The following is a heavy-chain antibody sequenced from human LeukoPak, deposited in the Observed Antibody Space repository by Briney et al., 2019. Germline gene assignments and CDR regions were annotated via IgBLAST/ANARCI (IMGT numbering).Heavy chain of an antibody. D-gene: IGHD6-6*01. CDR2: IHAGGST. Sequence: PSETLSLTCTVSGGSIRSGSYYWSWIRQPAGKGLEWIGRIHAGGSTNYNPSLKSRVTISADTSKNQFSLKLSSVTAADTAVYSCARGEYSSPRSAFDIWGQGTMVTVSS. CDR1: GGSIRSGSYY. J-gene: IGHJ3*02. CDR3: ARGEYSSPRSAFDI. V-gene: IGHV4-61*02.